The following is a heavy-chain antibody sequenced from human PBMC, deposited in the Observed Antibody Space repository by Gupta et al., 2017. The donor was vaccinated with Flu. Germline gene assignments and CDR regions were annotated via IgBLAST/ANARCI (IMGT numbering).Heavy chain of an antibody. CDR3: AGIAVTGTAGSFDI. Sequence: QVQLVQSGAEVGRPGAAVKVSCKPSGSTFTAYWIHWVRQAPGQGLEWMGRINPNTGGTTYAQVFQGRVTMTRDTSISTAYMELTRLTSDDTAVYFCAGIAVTGTAGSFDIWGRGTMVTVSP. J-gene: IGHJ3*02. CDR2: INPNTGGT. V-gene: IGHV1-2*06. CDR1: GSTFTAYW. D-gene: IGHD6-19*01.